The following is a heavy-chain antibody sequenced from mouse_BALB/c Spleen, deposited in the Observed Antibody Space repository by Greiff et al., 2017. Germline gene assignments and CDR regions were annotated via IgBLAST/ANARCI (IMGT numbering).Heavy chain of an antibody. CDR1: GFSLTSYG. CDR3: ARDHYDYDGEFAY. CDR2: IWAGGST. D-gene: IGHD2-4*01. Sequence: VQLKESGPGLVAPSQSLSITCTVSGFSLTSYGVHWVRQPPGKGLEWLGVIWAGGSTNYNSALMSRLSISKDNSKSQVFLKMNSLQTDDTAMYYCARDHYDYDGEFAYWGQGTLVTVSA. J-gene: IGHJ3*01. V-gene: IGHV2-9*02.